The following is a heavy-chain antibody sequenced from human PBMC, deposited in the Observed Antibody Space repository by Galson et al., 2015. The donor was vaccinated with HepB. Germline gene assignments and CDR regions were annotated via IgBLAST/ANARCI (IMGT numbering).Heavy chain of an antibody. J-gene: IGHJ3*02. V-gene: IGHV4-39*01. Sequence: SETLSLTCTVSGGSISSSSYYWGWIRQPPGKGLEWIGSIYYSGSTYYNPSLKSRVTISVYTSKNQFSLKLSSVTAADTAVYYCARTYSLNYYDSSGYEDAFDIWGQGTMVTVSS. CDR1: GGSISSSSYY. CDR3: ARTYSLNYYDSSGYEDAFDI. CDR2: IYYSGST. D-gene: IGHD3-22*01.